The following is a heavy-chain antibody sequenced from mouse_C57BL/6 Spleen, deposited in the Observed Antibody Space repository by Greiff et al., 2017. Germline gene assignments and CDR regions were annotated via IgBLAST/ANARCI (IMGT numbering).Heavy chain of an antibody. D-gene: IGHD2-4*01. CDR3: ARRRCYDYPFSY. J-gene: IGHJ3*01. CDR1: GYTFTGYW. Sequence: QVQLQQSGAELMQPGASVKLSCKATGYTFTGYWIAWVKQRPGHGLEWIGEILPGSGSTNYNETFKCKVTFTADPSSNTAYMQRSSLTTEDSAIYYWARRRCYDYPFSYRGQGTLVTVSA. CDR2: ILPGSGST. V-gene: IGHV1-9*01.